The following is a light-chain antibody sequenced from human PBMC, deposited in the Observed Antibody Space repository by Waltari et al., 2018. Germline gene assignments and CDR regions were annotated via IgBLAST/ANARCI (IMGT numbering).Light chain of an antibody. CDR1: QSLLNSNGDNY. J-gene: IGKJ1*01. CDR3: MQALHTPRT. V-gene: IGKV2-28*01. Sequence: DIVMTQSPLSLPVTPGEPASISCSPSQSLLNSNGDNYLDWYLQKPGQSPQLLINLGSNRASGVPDRFSGSGSGTDFTLKISRVEAEDVGVYYCMQALHTPRTFGQGTKVEIK. CDR2: LGS.